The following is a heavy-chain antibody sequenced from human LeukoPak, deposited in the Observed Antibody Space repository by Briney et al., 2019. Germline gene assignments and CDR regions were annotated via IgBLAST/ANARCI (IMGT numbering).Heavy chain of an antibody. CDR3: TTVRVNDYIWGSYRYSYFDY. CDR2: FDPEDGET. V-gene: IGHV1-24*01. Sequence: ASVKVSCKVSGYTLTELSMHWVRQAPGKGLEWMGGFDPEDGETIYAQKFQGRVTMTEDTSTDTAYMELSSLRSEDTAVYYCTTVRVNDYIWGSYRYSYFDYWGQGTLSPSPQ. D-gene: IGHD3-16*02. CDR1: GYTLTELS. J-gene: IGHJ4*02.